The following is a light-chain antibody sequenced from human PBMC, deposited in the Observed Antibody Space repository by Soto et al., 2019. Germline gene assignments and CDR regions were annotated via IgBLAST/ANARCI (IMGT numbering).Light chain of an antibody. Sequence: QSVLTQPASVSGSPGQSIAISCTGTRSDVGAYNYVSWYQQHPGKAPKLMISEVTNRPSGASDRFSGSKSGNTASLTIPGLQAEDEADYYCSSFTSRFTFVFGTGTKVTVL. CDR3: SSFTSRFTFV. CDR2: EVT. CDR1: RSDVGAYNY. J-gene: IGLJ1*01. V-gene: IGLV2-14*01.